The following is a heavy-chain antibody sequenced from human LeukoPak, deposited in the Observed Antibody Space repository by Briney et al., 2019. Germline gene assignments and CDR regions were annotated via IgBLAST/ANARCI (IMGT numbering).Heavy chain of an antibody. V-gene: IGHV4-34*01. J-gene: IGHJ4*02. Sequence: SETLSLTCAAYGGSFSGYYWSWIRQPPGKGLEWIGEINHSGSTNYNPSLKSRVTISVDTSKNQFSLKLSSVTAADTAVYYCARSGRGAIVVVPAAGPIFDYWGQGTLVTVSS. CDR1: GGSFSGYY. D-gene: IGHD2-2*01. CDR2: INHSGST. CDR3: ARSGRGAIVVVPAAGPIFDY.